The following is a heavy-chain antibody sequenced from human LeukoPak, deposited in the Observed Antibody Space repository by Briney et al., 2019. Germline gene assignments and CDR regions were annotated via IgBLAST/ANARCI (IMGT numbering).Heavy chain of an antibody. V-gene: IGHV3-21*01. Sequence: GGSLRLSCAASGFTFSSYSMNWVRQAPGKGLEWVSSISSSSSYIYYADSVKGRFTISRDNAKNSLYLQMNSLRAEDTAVYYCSALSIAARVRHDYWGQGTLVTVSS. CDR3: SALSIAARVRHDY. D-gene: IGHD6-6*01. J-gene: IGHJ4*02. CDR1: GFTFSSYS. CDR2: ISSSSSYI.